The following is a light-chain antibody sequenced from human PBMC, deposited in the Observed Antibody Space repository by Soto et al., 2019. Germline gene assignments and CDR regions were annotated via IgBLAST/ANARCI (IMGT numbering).Light chain of an antibody. CDR1: TGAVTSGNY. J-gene: IGLJ2*01. CDR2: TTN. Sequence: QAVVTQEPSLTVSPGGTVTLTCASNTGAVTSGNYPSWFQQKPGQPPRTLIYTTNSRHSWTPARFSGSLLGGKATLTLSGVQPEDEADSYCLLYYGGAHLVFGGGTKLTVL. CDR3: LLYYGGAHLV. V-gene: IGLV7-43*01.